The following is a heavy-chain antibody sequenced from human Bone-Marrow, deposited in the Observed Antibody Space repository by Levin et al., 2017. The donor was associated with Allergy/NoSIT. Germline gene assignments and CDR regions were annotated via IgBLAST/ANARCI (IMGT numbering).Heavy chain of an antibody. Sequence: GGSLRLSCAASGFTFSRYWMHWVRQVPGKGLVWVSRIDTYGSRTNYADSVKGRFTISRDNAKNTLYLQMNSLRVEDTAVYYCVRDVNGYFDYWGQGVLVTVSS. D-gene: IGHD4-17*01. J-gene: IGHJ4*02. V-gene: IGHV3-74*01. CDR1: GFTFSRYW. CDR3: VRDVNGYFDY. CDR2: IDTYGSRT.